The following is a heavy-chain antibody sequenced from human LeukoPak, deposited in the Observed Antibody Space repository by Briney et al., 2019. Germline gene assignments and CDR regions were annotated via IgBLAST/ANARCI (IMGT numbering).Heavy chain of an antibody. CDR1: GFIFSDDA. V-gene: IGHV3-23*01. CDR2: ISYSGSST. CDR3: AKNDQYQLLSAFDY. D-gene: IGHD2-2*01. J-gene: IGHJ4*02. Sequence: GGSLRLSCAASGFIFSDDAMSWVRQAPGKGLEWVADISYSGSSTYYADSVKGRFTISRDNSKNTVYLQMNSLRAEDTAVYYCAKNDQYQLLSAFDYWGQGTLVTVSS.